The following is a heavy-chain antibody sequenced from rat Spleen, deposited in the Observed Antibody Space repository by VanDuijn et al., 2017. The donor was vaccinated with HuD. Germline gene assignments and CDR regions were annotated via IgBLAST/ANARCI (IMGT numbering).Heavy chain of an antibody. CDR3: TTETGYNSYFDY. CDR1: GFTFSNYD. D-gene: IGHD4-1*01. J-gene: IGHJ2*01. V-gene: IGHV5S23*01. CDR2: ISTGGGNT. Sequence: EVQLVESGGGLVQPGRSLKLSCAASGFTFSNYDMAWVRQAPTKGLEWVASISTGGGNTYYRDSVKGRFTISRDNAKSTLYLQLDSLRSEDTATYYCTTETGYNSYFDYWGQGVMVTVSS.